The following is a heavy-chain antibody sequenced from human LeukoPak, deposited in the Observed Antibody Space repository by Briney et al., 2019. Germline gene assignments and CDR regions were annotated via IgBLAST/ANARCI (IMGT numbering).Heavy chain of an antibody. CDR2: IIPILGIA. V-gene: IGHV1-69*04. J-gene: IGHJ5*02. CDR3: ARVIKSSSWYGGWFDP. Sequence: SVKVSCKASGGTFSSYAISWVRQAPGQGLEWMGRIIPILGIANYAQKFQGRVTITADKSTSTAYMELSSLRSEDTAVYYCARVIKSSSWYGGWFDPWGQGTLVTVSS. D-gene: IGHD6-13*01. CDR1: GGTFSSYA.